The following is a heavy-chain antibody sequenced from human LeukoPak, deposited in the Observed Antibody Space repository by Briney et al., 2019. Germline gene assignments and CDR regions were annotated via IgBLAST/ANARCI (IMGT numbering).Heavy chain of an antibody. Sequence: GGSLRLSCAASGFIFSGYGMHWVRQAPGKGLEWVAIISYDGSSRYYADSVKGRFTISRDNSRNTLSLQMNSLRAEDTAVYYCAKDRRDSGTYYNQFDYWGQGTLVTVSS. V-gene: IGHV3-30*18. J-gene: IGHJ4*02. CDR1: GFIFSGYG. CDR2: ISYDGSSR. CDR3: AKDRRDSGTYYNQFDY. D-gene: IGHD3-10*01.